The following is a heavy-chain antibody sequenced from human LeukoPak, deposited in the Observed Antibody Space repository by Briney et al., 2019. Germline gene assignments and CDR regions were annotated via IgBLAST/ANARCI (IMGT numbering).Heavy chain of an antibody. CDR1: GGTFSSYA. J-gene: IGHJ4*02. Sequence: ASVKVSCKASGGTFSSYAISWVRQAPGQGLEWMGRIIPIFGTANYAQKFQGRVTITTDESTSTAYMELSSLRSEDTAVYYCARVYSGSYYLDYWGQGTLVTVSS. D-gene: IGHD1-26*01. CDR2: IIPIFGTA. CDR3: ARVYSGSYYLDY. V-gene: IGHV1-69*05.